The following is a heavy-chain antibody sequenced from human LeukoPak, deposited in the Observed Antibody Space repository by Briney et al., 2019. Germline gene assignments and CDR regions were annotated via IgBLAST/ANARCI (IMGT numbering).Heavy chain of an antibody. CDR1: GFTFDDDA. Sequence: GGSLRLSCAASGFTFDDDAMHWVRQAPGKGLEWVAGISWNSGSIGYADSVKGRFTISRDNAKNSLYLQMNSLRPEDTALYYCAKDLRSTIVVGGFNHWGQGTLVTVSS. J-gene: IGHJ4*02. CDR3: AKDLRSTIVVGGFNH. D-gene: IGHD3-22*01. V-gene: IGHV3-9*01. CDR2: ISWNSGSI.